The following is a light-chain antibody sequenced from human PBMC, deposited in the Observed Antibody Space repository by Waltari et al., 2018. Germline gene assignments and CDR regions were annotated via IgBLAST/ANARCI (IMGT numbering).Light chain of an antibody. CDR2: GNS. Sequence: QSVLTQPPSVSGAPGQRVTISCTGSRSNIGAGYDVPWYQQLPGTAPKHLIYGNSNRPSGVPDRFSGSKSGTSASLAITGLQAEDEADYYCQSYDSSLSGQGVFGGGTKLTVL. CDR3: QSYDSSLSGQGV. CDR1: RSNIGAGYD. V-gene: IGLV1-40*01. J-gene: IGLJ2*01.